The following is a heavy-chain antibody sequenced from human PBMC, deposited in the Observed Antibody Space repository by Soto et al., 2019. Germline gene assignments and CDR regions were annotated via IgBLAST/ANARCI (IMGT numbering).Heavy chain of an antibody. CDR1: GGTFSSYA. J-gene: IGHJ6*02. CDR3: ARNLNYGDYVYYGMDV. Sequence: SVKVSCKASGGTFSSYAISWVRQAPGQGLEWMGGIIPIFGTANYAQKFQGRVTITADESTSTAYMELSSLRSEDTAVYYCARNLNYGDYVYYGMDVWGQGTTVTVSS. V-gene: IGHV1-69*13. D-gene: IGHD4-17*01. CDR2: IIPIFGTA.